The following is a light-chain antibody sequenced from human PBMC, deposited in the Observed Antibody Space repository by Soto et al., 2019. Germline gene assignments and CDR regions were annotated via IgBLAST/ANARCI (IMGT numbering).Light chain of an antibody. CDR2: GAS. CDR3: QQYGSSPLT. J-gene: IGKJ4*01. Sequence: EIVLTQSPGTLSLSPGERATLSCRASQSVSRSYLAWSPQKPGQAPRLLIYGASSRDTGIPDRVSGRGAWTECTLTISRLEPEDFEVDDCQQYGSSPLTFGGGTKV. CDR1: QSVSRSY. V-gene: IGKV3-20*01.